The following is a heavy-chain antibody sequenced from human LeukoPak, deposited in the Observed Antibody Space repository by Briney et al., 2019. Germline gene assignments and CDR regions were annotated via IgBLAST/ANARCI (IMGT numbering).Heavy chain of an antibody. CDR1: GGSISSSNW. CDR2: IYHSGST. J-gene: IGHJ4*02. CDR3: ARDPRDYGDYVGGFDY. Sequence: PSETLSLTCAVSGGSISSSNWWSWARQPPGKGLEWIGEIYHSGSTNHNPSLKSRVTISVDKSKNQFSLKLSSVTAADTAVYYCARDPRDYGDYVGGFDYWGQGTLVTVSS. D-gene: IGHD4-17*01. V-gene: IGHV4-4*02.